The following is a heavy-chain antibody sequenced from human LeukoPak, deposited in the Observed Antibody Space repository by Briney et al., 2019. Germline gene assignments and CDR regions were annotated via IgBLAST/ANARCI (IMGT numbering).Heavy chain of an antibody. D-gene: IGHD2-15*01. CDR2: INHSGST. Sequence: SETVSLTCAVYGGSFSGYYWSWIRQPPGKGLEWIGEINHSGSTNYNPSLKSRVTISVDTSKNQFSLKLSSVTAADTAVYYCARGRRIVVVVAATRGGIDWFDPWGQGTLVTVSS. J-gene: IGHJ5*02. V-gene: IGHV4-34*01. CDR3: ARGRRIVVVVAATRGGIDWFDP. CDR1: GGSFSGYY.